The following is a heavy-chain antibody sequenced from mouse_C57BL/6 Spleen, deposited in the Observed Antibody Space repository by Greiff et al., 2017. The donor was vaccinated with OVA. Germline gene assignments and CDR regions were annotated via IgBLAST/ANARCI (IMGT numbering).Heavy chain of an antibody. CDR1: GYTFTSYW. D-gene: IGHD3-2*02. CDR3: AARQLRLLDY. J-gene: IGHJ2*01. V-gene: IGHV1-59*01. Sequence: QVQLQQPGAELVRPGTSVKLSCKASGYTFTSYWMHWVKQRPGQGLEWIGVIDPSDSYTNYNQKFKGKATLTVDTSSSTAYMQLSSLTSEDSAVYYSAARQLRLLDYWGQGTTLTVSS. CDR2: IDPSDSYT.